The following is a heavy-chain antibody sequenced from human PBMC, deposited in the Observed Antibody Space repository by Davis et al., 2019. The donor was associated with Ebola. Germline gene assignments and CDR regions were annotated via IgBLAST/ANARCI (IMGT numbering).Heavy chain of an antibody. CDR3: TRGLTGSYYFDY. V-gene: IGHV3-49*04. D-gene: IGHD1-26*01. CDR2: IRSKAYSGTT. Sequence: GGSLRLSCAASRFTFGDYVMSWVRQAPGRGLEWVGLIRSKAYSGTTEYAASVKGRFTISRDDSKNIAYLQMSSLNTEDTAVYYCTRGLTGSYYFDYWGQGTLVTVSS. CDR1: RFTFGDYV. J-gene: IGHJ4*02.